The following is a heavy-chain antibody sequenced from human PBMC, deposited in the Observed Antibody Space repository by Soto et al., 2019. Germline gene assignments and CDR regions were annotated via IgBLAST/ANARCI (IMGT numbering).Heavy chain of an antibody. D-gene: IGHD5-12*01. J-gene: IGHJ6*03. CDR3: ARESGGATATLYYYYFYMDV. CDR1: GDTFNDYY. CDR2: INPNGGVT. V-gene: IGHV1-2*04. Sequence: QVQLVQSGAEVKQPGASVTVSCRSSGDTFNDYYIHWVRQAPGQGLEWMGWINPNGGVTKYAQKFQGWVTMTRDTSIRTVYMQLSRLRSDDTAVYYCARESGGATATLYYYYFYMDVWGTGTTVTVSS.